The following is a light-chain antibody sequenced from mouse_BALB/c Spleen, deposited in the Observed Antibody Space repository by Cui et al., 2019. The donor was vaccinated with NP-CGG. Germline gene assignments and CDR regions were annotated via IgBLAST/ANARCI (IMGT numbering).Light chain of an antibody. J-gene: IGLJ1*01. Sequence: QAVLTQESTLTTSPGETVTLTCRSSTGAVTTSNYANWVHEKPDHLFTGLIGGTHNRAPGVPARFSGSLIGDKAALTITGAQTEDEAIYFCALWYSNHWVFGGGTKLTVL. CDR2: GTH. V-gene: IGLV1*01. CDR3: ALWYSNHWV. CDR1: TGAVTTSNY.